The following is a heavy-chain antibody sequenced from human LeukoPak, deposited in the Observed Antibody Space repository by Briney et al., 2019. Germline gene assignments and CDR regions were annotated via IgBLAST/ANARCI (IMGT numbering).Heavy chain of an antibody. CDR2: IYRGGST. V-gene: IGHV3-53*01. D-gene: IGHD3-22*01. CDR3: ARGYYHYDSSAYPSFDS. CDR1: GFTVSSNY. Sequence: PGESLRLSCAASGFTVSSNYMSWVRQAPGKGLEWVSVIYRGGSTYYADSVKGRFTSSRDNSKNTLYLQMNSLRVEDTAVYYCARGYYHYDSSAYPSFDSWGQGTLVTVSS. J-gene: IGHJ4*02.